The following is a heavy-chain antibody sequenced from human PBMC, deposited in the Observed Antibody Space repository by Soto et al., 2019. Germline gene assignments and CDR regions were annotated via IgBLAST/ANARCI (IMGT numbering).Heavy chain of an antibody. CDR3: ARVTSSGYLPRPRGYFDY. D-gene: IGHD3-22*01. CDR2: ISYDGSNK. J-gene: IGHJ4*02. CDR1: GFTFSSYA. Sequence: GRSLRLSCAAFGFTFSSYAMHWVRQAPGKGLEWVAVISYDGSNKYYADSVKGRFTISRDNSKNTLYLQMNSLRAEDTAVYYCARVTSSGYLPRPRGYFDYWGQGTLVTVSS. V-gene: IGHV3-30-3*01.